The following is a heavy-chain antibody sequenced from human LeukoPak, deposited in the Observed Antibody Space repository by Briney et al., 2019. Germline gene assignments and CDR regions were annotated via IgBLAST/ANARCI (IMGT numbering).Heavy chain of an antibody. V-gene: IGHV3-43*02. CDR1: GCTFDDYA. D-gene: IGHD5-18*01. CDR2: ISGDGGST. J-gene: IGHJ4*02. CDR3: AKGSFGYSYGSIDF. Sequence: GGSLRHSCAASGCTFDDYAMHWVRLAPGKGLEWVSLISGDGGSTYYADSVKGRFTISRDNSKTSLYLQMNSLRTEDTAFYYCAKGSFGYSYGSIDFWGQGTLVTVPS.